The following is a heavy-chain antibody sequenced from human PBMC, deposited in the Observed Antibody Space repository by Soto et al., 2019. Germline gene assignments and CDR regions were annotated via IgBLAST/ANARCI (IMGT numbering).Heavy chain of an antibody. Sequence: SETLSLTCAVYGGSGWSFSFYYWSWIRQPPGKGLEWIGEINHSGSTNYNPSLKSRVTISVDTSKNQFSLKLSSVTAADTAVYYCARLLRHNYYGMDVWGQGTTVTVSS. V-gene: IGHV4-34*01. CDR3: ARLLRHNYYGMDV. J-gene: IGHJ6*02. D-gene: IGHD2-15*01. CDR2: INHSGST. CDR1: GGSGWSFSFYY.